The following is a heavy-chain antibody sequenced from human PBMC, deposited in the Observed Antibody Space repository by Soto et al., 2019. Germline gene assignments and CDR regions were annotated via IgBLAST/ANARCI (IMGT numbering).Heavy chain of an antibody. CDR1: GYTFTSYG. CDR3: ARHQSVVVVPAAIHYYYYGMDV. V-gene: IGHV1-18*01. CDR2: ISAYNGNT. D-gene: IGHD2-2*01. J-gene: IGHJ6*02. Sequence: ASVKVSCKASGYTFTSYGISWVRQAPGQGLEWMGWISAYNGNTNYAQKLQGRVTMTTDTSTSTAYMELRSLRSDDTAVYYCARHQSVVVVPAAIHYYYYGMDVWGQGTTVTVSS.